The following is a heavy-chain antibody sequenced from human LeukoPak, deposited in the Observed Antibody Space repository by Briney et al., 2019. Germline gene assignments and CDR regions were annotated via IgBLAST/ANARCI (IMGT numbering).Heavy chain of an antibody. CDR2: INSDGFSV. Sequence: GGSLRLSCAASGFTFSAYWMHWVRQAPGKGLVWVSRINSDGFSVAYADSVKGRFTISRDNAKNTLYLHMNSLRAEDTAVYYCARFYGGSALDNWGQGTMVTVSS. V-gene: IGHV3-74*01. J-gene: IGHJ3*02. CDR3: ARFYGGSALDN. CDR1: GFTFSAYW. D-gene: IGHD3-16*01.